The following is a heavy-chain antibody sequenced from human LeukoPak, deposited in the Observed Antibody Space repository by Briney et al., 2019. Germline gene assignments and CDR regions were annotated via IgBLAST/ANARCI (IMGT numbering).Heavy chain of an antibody. CDR3: ARGDGSDAFDI. CDR1: GYTFTSYY. J-gene: IGHJ3*02. V-gene: IGHV1-46*01. CDR2: INPSGGST. D-gene: IGHD3-10*01. Sequence: ASVTVSCKASGYTFTSYYMHWVRQAPGQGLEWMGVINPSGGSTSYAQKFQGRVTMTRDMSTSTVYMELSSLRSEDTAVYYCARGDGSDAFDIWGQGTMVTVSS.